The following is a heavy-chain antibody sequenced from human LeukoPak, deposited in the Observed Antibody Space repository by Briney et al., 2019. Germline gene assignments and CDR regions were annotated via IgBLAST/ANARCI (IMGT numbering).Heavy chain of an antibody. Sequence: ASVKVSCKASGYXFTGYYMHWVRQAPGQGLEWMGWINPNSGGTNYAQKFQGRVTMTRDTSISTAYMELSRLRSDDTAVYYCARVGSSWYWFDPWGQGTLVTVSS. CDR1: GYXFTGYY. CDR3: ARVGSSWYWFDP. CDR2: INPNSGGT. D-gene: IGHD6-13*01. J-gene: IGHJ5*02. V-gene: IGHV1-2*02.